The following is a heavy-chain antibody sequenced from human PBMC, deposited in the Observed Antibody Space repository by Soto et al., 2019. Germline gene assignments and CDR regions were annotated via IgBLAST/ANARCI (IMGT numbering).Heavy chain of an antibody. Sequence: PGGSLRLSCAASGFTFSSYGMHWVRQAPGKGLEWVAVIWYDGSNKYYADSVKGRFTISRDNSKNTLYLQMNSLRAEDTAVYYCARSTSCCLSHYGMDVWGQGTTVTVSS. D-gene: IGHD2-2*01. CDR2: IWYDGSNK. CDR1: GFTFSSYG. J-gene: IGHJ6*02. CDR3: ARSTSCCLSHYGMDV. V-gene: IGHV3-33*01.